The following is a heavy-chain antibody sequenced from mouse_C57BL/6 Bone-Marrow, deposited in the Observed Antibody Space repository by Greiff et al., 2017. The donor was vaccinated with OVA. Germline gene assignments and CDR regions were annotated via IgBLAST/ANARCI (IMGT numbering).Heavy chain of an antibody. CDR1: GFTFSSYG. CDR3: ARLRDGYLFAY. J-gene: IGHJ3*01. D-gene: IGHD2-3*01. Sequence: EVKLVESGGDLVKPGGSLKLSCAASGFTFSSYGMSWVRQTPDTRLEWVATIRSGGSYTDYADSEEGRFTSTRDNAKNALYLQMSSLKSEDTAVDYCARLRDGYLFAYWGQGTLVTVSA. V-gene: IGHV5-6*01. CDR2: IRSGGSYT.